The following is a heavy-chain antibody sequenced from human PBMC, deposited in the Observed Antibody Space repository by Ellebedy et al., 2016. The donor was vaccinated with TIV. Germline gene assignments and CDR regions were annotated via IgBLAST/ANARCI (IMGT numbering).Heavy chain of an antibody. V-gene: IGHV1-69*05. Sequence: SVKVSXXASGGTFSSYAISWVRQAPGQGLEWMGGIIPIFGTANYAQKLQGRVTMTTDTSTSTAYMELRSLRSDDTAVYYCARGFGATTRFDYWGQGTLVTVSS. CDR1: GGTFSSYA. CDR3: ARGFGATTRFDY. D-gene: IGHD3-3*01. CDR2: IIPIFGTA. J-gene: IGHJ4*02.